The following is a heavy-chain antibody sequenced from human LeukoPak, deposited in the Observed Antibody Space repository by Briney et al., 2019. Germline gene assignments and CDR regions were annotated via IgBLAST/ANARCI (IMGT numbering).Heavy chain of an antibody. CDR2: INPNSGGT. V-gene: IGHV1-2*02. CDR3: SRPRDEGGLYWNFDL. CDR1: RYTFTHYY. Sequence: ASVKVSCKASRYTFTHYYIHWVRQAPGQGLEWVGWINPNSGGTNYAQKFQGRVTMTRDTSISTAYMELSRLRPDDTAVYYCSRPRDEGGLYWNFDLWGRGTLVTVSS. J-gene: IGHJ2*01. D-gene: IGHD2-15*01.